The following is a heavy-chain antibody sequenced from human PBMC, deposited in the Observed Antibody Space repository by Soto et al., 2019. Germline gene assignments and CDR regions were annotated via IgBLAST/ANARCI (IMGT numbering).Heavy chain of an antibody. CDR2: IYYSGST. V-gene: IGHV4-39*01. Sequence: PSETLSLTCTVSGGSISSSSYYWGWIRQPPGKGLEWIGSIYYSGSTYYNPSLKSRVTISVDTSKNQFSLKLSSVTAADTAVYYCAGQYYDYGLQLYGMDVRCQGTTVTGSS. CDR1: GGSISSSSYY. J-gene: IGHJ6*02. D-gene: IGHD3-16*01. CDR3: AGQYYDYGLQLYGMDV.